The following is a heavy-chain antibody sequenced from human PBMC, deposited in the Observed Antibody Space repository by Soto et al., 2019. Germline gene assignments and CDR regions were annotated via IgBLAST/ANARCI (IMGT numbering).Heavy chain of an antibody. CDR2: IVPILGRP. J-gene: IGHJ3*01. D-gene: IGHD3-9*01. Sequence: QVQLVQSGAEVQKPGSSVKVSCRASVGTFSGYVITWVRQAPGQGLEWMGEIVPILGRPSYAHKFQGRVTIKAAESTSTVYVELSNLRSEDSAVYYCARGGFYEILAGSYPIDAFHLWGQGTMVTVSS. CDR1: VGTFSGYV. CDR3: ARGGFYEILAGSYPIDAFHL. V-gene: IGHV1-69*01.